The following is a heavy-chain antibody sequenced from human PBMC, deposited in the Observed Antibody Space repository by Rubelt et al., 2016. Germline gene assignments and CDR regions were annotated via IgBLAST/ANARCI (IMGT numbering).Heavy chain of an antibody. Sequence: QVQLVESGGGVVQPGRSLRLSCAASGFTFSSYGMHWVRQAPGKGLEWVAVIWYDGSNKYYADSVKGRFTISRDHSKNILHLQMNRLRAVDTAVYYCARDSSGTCDSWGQGTMVTVSS. V-gene: IGHV3-33*01. J-gene: IGHJ3*02. CDR3: ARDSSGTCDS. D-gene: IGHD6-25*01. CDR1: GFTFSSYG. CDR2: IWYDGSNK.